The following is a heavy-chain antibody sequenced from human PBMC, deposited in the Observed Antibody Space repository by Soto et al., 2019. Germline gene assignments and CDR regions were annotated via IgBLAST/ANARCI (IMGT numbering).Heavy chain of an antibody. Sequence: GGSLRLSCAASGFSFGSYALSWVRQAPGKGLEWASTISGSDGKTFYADSVKGRFSISRDTSQSALYLQMNSLRADDTAMYYCARWSYLDYWGQGTRVTVSS. V-gene: IGHV3-23*01. CDR3: ARWSYLDY. CDR2: ISGSDGKT. CDR1: GFSFGSYA. J-gene: IGHJ4*02. D-gene: IGHD3-3*01.